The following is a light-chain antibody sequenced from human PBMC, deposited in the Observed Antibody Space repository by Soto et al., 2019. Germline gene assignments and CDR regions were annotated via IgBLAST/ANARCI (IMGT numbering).Light chain of an antibody. CDR2: DVS. V-gene: IGLV2-14*01. CDR1: SSDVGGYNY. J-gene: IGLJ2*01. CDR3: SSYTSSSTPVV. Sequence: QSALTQPASVSGSPGQSITISCTGTSSDVGGYNYVSWYQQHPGKAPKLMIYDVSNRPSGVSNRFSGCKSGNTASLTISGLQADDEADYYCSSYTSSSTPVVFGGGTKLTVL.